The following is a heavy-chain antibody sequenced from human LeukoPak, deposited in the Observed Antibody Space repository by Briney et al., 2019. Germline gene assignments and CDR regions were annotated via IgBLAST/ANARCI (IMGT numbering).Heavy chain of an antibody. CDR2: IYYNGNT. J-gene: IGHJ6*02. V-gene: IGHV4-59*01. CDR1: DGSINSYY. Sequence: KPSETLSLTCSVSDGSINSYYWNWIRRPPGKGLEWIGYIYYNGNTNYSPSLKSRVTMSVDTSKNLFSLKVSSVTAADTAVYYCARGRSNYYGMDVRGQGTTVTVSS. D-gene: IGHD1-26*01. CDR3: ARGRSNYYGMDV.